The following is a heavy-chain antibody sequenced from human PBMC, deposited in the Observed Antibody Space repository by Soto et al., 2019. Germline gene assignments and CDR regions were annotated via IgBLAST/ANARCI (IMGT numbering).Heavy chain of an antibody. D-gene: IGHD3-3*01. Sequence: GESLKISCKGSGYSFTSYWIGWVRQMPGKGLEWMGIIYPGDSDTRYSPSFQGQVTISAAKSISTAYLQWSSLKASDTAMYYCARSLWSGYQYIGYYYYYYGMDVWGQGTTVTVSS. CDR2: IYPGDSDT. CDR3: ARSLWSGYQYIGYYYYYYGMDV. V-gene: IGHV5-51*01. CDR1: GYSFTSYW. J-gene: IGHJ6*02.